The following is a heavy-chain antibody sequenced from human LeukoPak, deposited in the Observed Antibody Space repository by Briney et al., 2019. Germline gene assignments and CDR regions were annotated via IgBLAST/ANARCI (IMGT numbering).Heavy chain of an antibody. J-gene: IGHJ4*02. CDR2: ISSSSSYI. CDR3: ARDDRSSWYYFDY. V-gene: IGHV3-21*01. Sequence: GGSLRLSCAASGFTFSSYSMNWVRQAPGKGLEWVSSISSSSSYIYYADSVKGRFTISRDNAKNSLYLQMNSLRAEDTAVYYCARDDRSSWYYFDYWGQGTLVTVSS. D-gene: IGHD6-13*01. CDR1: GFTFSSYS.